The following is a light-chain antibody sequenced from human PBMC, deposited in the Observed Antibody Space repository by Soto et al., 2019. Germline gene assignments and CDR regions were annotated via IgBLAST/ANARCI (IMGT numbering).Light chain of an antibody. CDR1: SSNIGSNY. J-gene: IGLJ2*01. CDR2: RTN. CDR3: AAWDDSLSGVV. V-gene: IGLV1-47*01. Sequence: QSVLTQPPSASGTPGQRVTISCSGSSSNIGSNYVYWYQQLPGTAPKLLIYRTNPRPSGVPDRFSGSKPGTSASLAISGLPSEDEADYYCAAWDDSLSGVVFGGGTKLTVL.